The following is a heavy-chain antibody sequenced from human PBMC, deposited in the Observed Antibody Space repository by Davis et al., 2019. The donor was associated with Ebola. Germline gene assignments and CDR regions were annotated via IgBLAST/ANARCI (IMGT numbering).Heavy chain of an antibody. D-gene: IGHD3-22*01. CDR3: ARGADYDTSGYSRYYFDY. V-gene: IGHV3-53*01. Sequence: GESLKISCVASGFSVSNNYMSWVRQAPGKGLEWFSVIYSGVRTFYADPVKGRFTISRDNSKNILYLHMKSLRAEDTAMYYCARGADYDTSGYSRYYFDYWGQGTLVTVSS. CDR1: GFSVSNNY. J-gene: IGHJ4*02. CDR2: IYSGVRT.